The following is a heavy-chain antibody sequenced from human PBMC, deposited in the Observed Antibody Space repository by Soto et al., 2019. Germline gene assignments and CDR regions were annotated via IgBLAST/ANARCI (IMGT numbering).Heavy chain of an antibody. D-gene: IGHD3-9*01. CDR2: INHSGST. J-gene: IGHJ6*02. Sequence: SETLSLTCAVYGGSFSGYYWSWIRQPPGKGLEWIGEINHSGSTNYNPSLKSRVTISVDTSKNQFSLKLSSVTAADTAVYYCAREGDVLRYFDWLFDPPYYYGMDVWGQGTTVTVSS. V-gene: IGHV4-34*01. CDR1: GGSFSGYY. CDR3: AREGDVLRYFDWLFDPPYYYGMDV.